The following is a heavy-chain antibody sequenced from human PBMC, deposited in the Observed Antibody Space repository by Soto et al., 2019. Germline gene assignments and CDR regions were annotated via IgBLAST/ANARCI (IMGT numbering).Heavy chain of an antibody. CDR3: VREFAGGYFDY. CDR2: LFPSGGST. J-gene: IGHJ4*02. CDR1: GYTFTTYY. V-gene: IGHV1-46*01. Sequence: QVQLVQSGAEVKKPGASVKLSCKASGYTFTTYYIHWVRQAPGQGLEWMGILFPSGGSTNYAQKFRGRVTMTRDTSASTVYMELSSLTSEDTAVYYCVREFAGGYFDYSGQGTLVTVSS.